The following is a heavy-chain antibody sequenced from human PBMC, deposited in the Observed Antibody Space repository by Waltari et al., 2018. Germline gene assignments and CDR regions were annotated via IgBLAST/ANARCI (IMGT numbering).Heavy chain of an antibody. CDR3: ARFTSGWCYY. V-gene: IGHV4-59*01. Sequence: QVQLQESGPGLVKPSETLSLTCTVSGGSISSYYWSWIRQPPGKGLEWIGYIYYSGSTNYNPSLKSRVTISVDTSKNQFSLKLSSVTAADTAVYYCARFTSGWCYYWGQGTLVTVSS. J-gene: IGHJ4*02. CDR2: IYYSGST. CDR1: GGSISSYY. D-gene: IGHD6-19*01.